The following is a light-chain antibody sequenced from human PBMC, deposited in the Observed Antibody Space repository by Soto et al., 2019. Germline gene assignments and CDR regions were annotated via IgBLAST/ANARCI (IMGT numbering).Light chain of an antibody. CDR1: SSDVGSYNL. J-gene: IGLJ2*01. Sequence: QSVLTQPASVSGSPGQSITISCTGTSSDVGSYNLVSWYQQHPGKAPKLMIYEVSKRPAGVSNRFSGSKSGNTASLTISGLQAEDEADYYCCSYACRGVVFGGGTQLTVL. V-gene: IGLV2-23*02. CDR2: EVS. CDR3: CSYACRGVV.